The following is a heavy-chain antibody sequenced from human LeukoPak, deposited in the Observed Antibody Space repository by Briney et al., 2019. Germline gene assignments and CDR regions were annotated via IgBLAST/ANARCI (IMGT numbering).Heavy chain of an antibody. Sequence: GGSLRLSCAASGFTFSSYWMHWVRQAPGKGLLWVSRINSDGSSTSYADSVKGRFTISRDNAKNTLYLQMNSPRAEDTAVYYFAKDSATIVVVPAAPGTYYYYGRDVRDQGTKVTVS. D-gene: IGHD2-2*01. J-gene: IGHJ6*02. CDR2: INSDGSST. CDR3: AKDSATIVVVPAAPGTYYYYGRDV. V-gene: IGHV3-74*01. CDR1: GFTFSSYW.